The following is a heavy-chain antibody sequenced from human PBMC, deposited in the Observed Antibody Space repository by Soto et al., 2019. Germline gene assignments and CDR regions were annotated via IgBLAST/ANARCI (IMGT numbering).Heavy chain of an antibody. D-gene: IGHD6-13*01. V-gene: IGHV3-23*01. CDR2: ISGRGDST. J-gene: IGHJ5*02. CDR3: ARDDGSAAAGLYNWFDP. Sequence: EVQLLESGGILVHPGGSLRLSCAASGFTFSSYAMTWVRQAPGKGLEWVSAISGRGDSTYYADSVKGRFTISRDQSKNTLYLQMHSLRAEDTAVYFCARDDGSAAAGLYNWFDPWGQGTLVTVSS. CDR1: GFTFSSYA.